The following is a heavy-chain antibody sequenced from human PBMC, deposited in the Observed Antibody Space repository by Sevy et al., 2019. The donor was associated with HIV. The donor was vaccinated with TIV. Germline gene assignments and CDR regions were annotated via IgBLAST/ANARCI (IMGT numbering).Heavy chain of an antibody. CDR1: GFTFSSYS. Sequence: GGSLRLSCAASGFTFSSYSMNWVRQAPGKGLEWVSSISSSSSYIYYADSVKGRFTSSRDNAKNSLYRQMNSLRAEDTAVYYCARDVWIVSGPGFSSGMDVWGQGTTVTVSS. D-gene: IGHD2-8*01. CDR3: ARDVWIVSGPGFSSGMDV. V-gene: IGHV3-21*01. CDR2: ISSSSSYI. J-gene: IGHJ6*02.